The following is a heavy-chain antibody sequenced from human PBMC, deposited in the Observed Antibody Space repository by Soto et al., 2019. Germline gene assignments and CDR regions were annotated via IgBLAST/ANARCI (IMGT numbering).Heavy chain of an antibody. CDR2: VSPYNGNT. Sequence: ASVKVSCKVFGYTFSTYGLSWVRQAPGEGLEWMGWVSPYNGNTYYAPGLQGRVTMTTDTSTNTAYMSLRSLRSDDTAIYYCVRGGILEANRPYYYYGLDVWGQGTPVTVSS. D-gene: IGHD1-1*01. CDR3: VRGGILEANRPYYYYGLDV. J-gene: IGHJ6*02. V-gene: IGHV1-18*01. CDR1: GYTFSTYG.